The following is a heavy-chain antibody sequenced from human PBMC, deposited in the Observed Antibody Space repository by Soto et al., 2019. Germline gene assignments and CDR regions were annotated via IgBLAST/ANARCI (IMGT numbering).Heavy chain of an antibody. D-gene: IGHD3-22*01. CDR2: ISGSGGST. Sequence: EVQLLESGGGLVQPGGSLRLSCAASGFTFSSYAMSWVRQAPGKGLEWVSAISGSGGSTYYADSVNGRFTISRDNSKNTLYLQMNSLRAEDTAVYYCAKDIQWFRAVGPTDYWGQGTLVTVSS. V-gene: IGHV3-23*01. CDR1: GFTFSSYA. CDR3: AKDIQWFRAVGPTDY. J-gene: IGHJ4*02.